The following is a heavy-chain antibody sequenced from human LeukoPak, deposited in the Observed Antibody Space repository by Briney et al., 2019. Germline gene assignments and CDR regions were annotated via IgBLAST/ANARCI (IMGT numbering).Heavy chain of an antibody. CDR1: GFTFSSYA. D-gene: IGHD5-18*01. CDR2: ISYDGSNK. J-gene: IGHJ6*03. V-gene: IGHV3-30*04. Sequence: GGSLRLSCAASGFTFSSYAMHWVRQAPGKGLEWVAVISYDGSNKYYADSVKGRFTISRDNSKNTLYLQMNSMRAEDTAVYYCARDRLHSNGDFGNYMNVWGKGTTVTVSS. CDR3: ARDRLHSNGDFGNYMNV.